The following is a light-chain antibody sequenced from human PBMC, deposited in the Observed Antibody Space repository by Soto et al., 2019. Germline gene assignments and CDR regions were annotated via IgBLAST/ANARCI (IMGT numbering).Light chain of an antibody. CDR1: QSVLNSSNNKNY. V-gene: IGKV4-1*01. J-gene: IGKJ1*01. CDR3: QQYYNWPPWT. CDR2: WAS. Sequence: SIQSVLNSSNNKNYLAWYQQKSGQPPKVLIYWASTRESGVPDRFSGSGSGTEFTLTISGLQSEDFAVYFCQQYYNWPPWTFGQGTKVDIK.